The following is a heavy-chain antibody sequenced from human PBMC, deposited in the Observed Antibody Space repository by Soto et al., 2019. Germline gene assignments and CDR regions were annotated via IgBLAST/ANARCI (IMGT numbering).Heavy chain of an antibody. CDR2: IYHSGST. J-gene: IGHJ4*02. D-gene: IGHD2-21*02. V-gene: IGHV4-4*02. Sequence: SEPLCLTCAVAGGYISSSNWWRWVRQPPGKGLEWIGEIYHSGSTNYNPSLKSRVTISVDKSKNQFSLKLSSVTAADTAVYYCARAPVYCGGDCYWLWGQGTLVTVSS. CDR3: ARAPVYCGGDCYWL. CDR1: GGYISSSNW.